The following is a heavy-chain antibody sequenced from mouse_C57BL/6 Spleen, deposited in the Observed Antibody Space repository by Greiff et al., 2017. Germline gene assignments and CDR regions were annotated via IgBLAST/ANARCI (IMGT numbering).Heavy chain of an antibody. V-gene: IGHV1-54*01. D-gene: IGHD1-1*01. Sequence: VQLQQSGAELVRPGTSVKVSCKASGYAFTNYLIEWVKQRPGQGLEWIGVINPGSGGTNYNEKFKGKATLTADKSSSTAYMQLSSLTSEDSAVYFCARMVTTVVATGFDYWGQGTTLTVSS. J-gene: IGHJ2*01. CDR2: INPGSGGT. CDR1: GYAFTNYL. CDR3: ARMVTTVVATGFDY.